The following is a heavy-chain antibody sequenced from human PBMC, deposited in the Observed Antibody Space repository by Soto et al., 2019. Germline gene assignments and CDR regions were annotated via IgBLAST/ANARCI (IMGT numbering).Heavy chain of an antibody. CDR3: AKPSDPSHYYYGMDV. CDR1: GGTFSSYA. CDR2: IIPIFGTA. V-gene: IGHV1-69*12. J-gene: IGHJ6*02. Sequence: QVQLVQSGAEVKKPGSSVKVSCKASGGTFSSYAISWVRQAPGQGLEWMGGIIPIFGTANYAQKFQIRITITADEYTSTAYMVKSSMRSEATAVYYCAKPSDPSHYYYGMDVWGQGTTVTVSS.